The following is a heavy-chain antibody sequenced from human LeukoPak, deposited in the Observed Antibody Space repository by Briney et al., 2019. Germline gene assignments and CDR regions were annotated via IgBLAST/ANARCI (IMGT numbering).Heavy chain of an antibody. CDR2: IWYDGSNK. Sequence: PGRSLRLSCAASGFTFSSYGMHWVRQAPGKGLEWGAVIWYDGSNKYYADSVKGRFTISRDNSKNTLYLQMNSLRAEDTAVYYCARYITMVRGVPGYWGQGTLVTVSS. CDR3: ARYITMVRGVPGY. J-gene: IGHJ4*02. D-gene: IGHD3-10*01. CDR1: GFTFSSYG. V-gene: IGHV3-33*01.